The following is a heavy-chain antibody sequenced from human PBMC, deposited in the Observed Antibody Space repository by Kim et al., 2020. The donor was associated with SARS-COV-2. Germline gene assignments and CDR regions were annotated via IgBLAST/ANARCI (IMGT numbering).Heavy chain of an antibody. CDR2: ISNSGTT. J-gene: IGHJ4*01. CDR3: ARVAGDSGPYPYYFY. D-gene: IGHD3-10*01. Sequence: SETLSLTCTVSGASMSSGDYYWSWIRQPPGKGLEWIGRISNSGTTYYNPFLESRVIISLDMSKNQFSLKLSSETAADTAVYYCARVAGDSGPYPYYFY. V-gene: IGHV4-30-4*01. CDR1: GASMSSGDYY.